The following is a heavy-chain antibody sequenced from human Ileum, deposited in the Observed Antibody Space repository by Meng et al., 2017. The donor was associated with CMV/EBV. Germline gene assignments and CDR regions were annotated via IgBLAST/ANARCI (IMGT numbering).Heavy chain of an antibody. Sequence: GSLRLSFAVYGGSFSGYYWSWIRQPPGKGLEWIGEINHSGSTNYNPSLKSRVTISVDTSKNQFSLKLSSVTAADTAVYYCARGGTLLDSYEYYYYYGMDVWGQGTTVTVSS. J-gene: IGHJ6*02. D-gene: IGHD5-18*01. CDR3: ARGGTLLDSYEYYYYYGMDV. V-gene: IGHV4-34*01. CDR1: GGSFSGYY. CDR2: INHSGST.